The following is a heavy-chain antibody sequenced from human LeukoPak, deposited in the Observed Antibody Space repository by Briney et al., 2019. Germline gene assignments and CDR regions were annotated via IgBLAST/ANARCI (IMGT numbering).Heavy chain of an antibody. CDR2: ISGGGGTT. J-gene: IGHJ6*04. CDR1: GFRFSSYA. CDR3: AKDGTNYYGSGSSDV. D-gene: IGHD3-10*01. Sequence: GGSLRLSCAASGFRFSSYAMTWVRQAPGKGLEWVSAISGGGGTTYYADSVGGRFTISRDSSKNTLYLQMSSLRAEDTAVYYCAKDGTNYYGSGSSDVWGKGTTVTVSS. V-gene: IGHV3-23*01.